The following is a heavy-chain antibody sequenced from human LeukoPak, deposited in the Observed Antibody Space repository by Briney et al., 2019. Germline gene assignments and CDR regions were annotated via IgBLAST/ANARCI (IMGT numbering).Heavy chain of an antibody. D-gene: IGHD2-2*01. J-gene: IGHJ4*02. CDR2: ISYDGSNK. CDR3: AKDLLVVPAAIPDY. V-gene: IGHV3-30*18. Sequence: PGGSLRLSCAASGFTFSSYGMHWVRQAPGKGLEGVAVISYDGSNKYYADSVKGRFTISRDNSKNTLYLQMNSLRAEDTAVYYCAKDLLVVPAAIPDYWGQGTLVTVPS. CDR1: GFTFSSYG.